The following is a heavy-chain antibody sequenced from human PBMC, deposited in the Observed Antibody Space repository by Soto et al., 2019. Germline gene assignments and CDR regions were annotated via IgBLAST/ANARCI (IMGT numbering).Heavy chain of an antibody. Sequence: GGSLRLSCAASGITFSTYAMNWVRQAPGKGLEWVSSITSSSSYINYADSVKGRFTISRDNAKTSLYLQMNSLRAEDTAVYYCAREPGVSSGWYVDYWGQGTLVTVSS. CDR1: GITFSTYA. J-gene: IGHJ4*02. V-gene: IGHV3-21*01. CDR2: ITSSSSYI. CDR3: AREPGVSSGWYVDY. D-gene: IGHD6-19*01.